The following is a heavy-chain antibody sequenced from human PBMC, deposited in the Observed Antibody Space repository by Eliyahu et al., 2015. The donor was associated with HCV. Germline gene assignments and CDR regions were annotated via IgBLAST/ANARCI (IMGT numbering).Heavy chain of an antibody. CDR2: ISNDGSNI. D-gene: IGHD1-1*01. Sequence: QVQLVESGGGVVQPGRSLXLSCAASGFTFXASGXXWVRQAPGKGLEWVAVISNDGSNIQYVDSVKGRFTISRNNSKNTLXLEMNSLRAEDTALYFCAKDQGTATAVYYKYGMDVWGKGTTVTVSS. CDR1: GFTFXASG. J-gene: IGHJ6*04. V-gene: IGHV3-30*18. CDR3: AKDQGTATAVYYKYGMDV.